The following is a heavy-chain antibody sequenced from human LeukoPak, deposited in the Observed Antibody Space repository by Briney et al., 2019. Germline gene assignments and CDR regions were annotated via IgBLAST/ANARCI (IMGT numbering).Heavy chain of an antibody. Sequence: GGSLRLSCAASGFTFSSYAMSWVRQAPGKGLEWVSAISGSGGSTYYADSVKGRFAISRDNSKNALYLQMNSLRAEDTAVYYCAKEEGYYGSGSYYSGVPYYFDYWGQRTLVTVSS. D-gene: IGHD3-10*01. CDR3: AKEEGYYGSGSYYSGVPYYFDY. J-gene: IGHJ4*02. CDR2: ISGSGGST. V-gene: IGHV3-23*01. CDR1: GFTFSSYA.